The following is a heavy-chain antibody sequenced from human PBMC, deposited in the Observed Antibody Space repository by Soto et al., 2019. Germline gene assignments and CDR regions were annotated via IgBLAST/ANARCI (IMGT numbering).Heavy chain of an antibody. V-gene: IGHV3-15*07. J-gene: IGHJ4*02. CDR3: TYRGEYSSGWYFDY. D-gene: IGHD6-19*01. CDR1: GFTFSNAW. Sequence: GGSLRLSCAASGFTFSNAWMNWVRQAPGKGLEWVGRIKSKTDGGTTDYAAPVKGRFTISRDDSKNTLYLQMNSLKTEDTAVYYCTYRGEYSSGWYFDYWGQGTLVTVSS. CDR2: IKSKTDGGTT.